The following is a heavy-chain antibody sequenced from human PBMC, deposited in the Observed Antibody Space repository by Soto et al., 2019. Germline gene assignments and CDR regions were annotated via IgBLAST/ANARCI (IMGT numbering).Heavy chain of an antibody. Sequence: PGGSLRLSCXASGFTFISSFMGWIRQAPGKGLEWVANINQDGGVTYYVDSVEGRFTISRDNTKDSLYLQMNSLRGEDTAIYYCARYYRGSGRYFFDYWGQGTPVTSPQ. CDR1: GFTFISSF. D-gene: IGHD6-19*01. J-gene: IGHJ4*02. V-gene: IGHV3-7*03. CDR2: INQDGGVT. CDR3: ARYYRGSGRYFFDY.